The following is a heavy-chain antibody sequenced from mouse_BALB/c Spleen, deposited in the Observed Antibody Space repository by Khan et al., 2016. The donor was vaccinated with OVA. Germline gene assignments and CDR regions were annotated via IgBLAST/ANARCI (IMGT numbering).Heavy chain of an antibody. CDR3: SSRDFDTVDS. CDR2: INTETGEP. J-gene: IGHJ4*01. V-gene: IGHV9-2-1*01. Sequence: VQLQESGPELKKPGETVKISCKASGYTFTDYSMHWVKQAPGKGLKWMGWINTETGEPTYADDFKGRFAFSLETSATTAYLQINNLKNEDTATYFCSSRDFDTVDSWGHGTTVTVSS. CDR1: GYTFTDYS.